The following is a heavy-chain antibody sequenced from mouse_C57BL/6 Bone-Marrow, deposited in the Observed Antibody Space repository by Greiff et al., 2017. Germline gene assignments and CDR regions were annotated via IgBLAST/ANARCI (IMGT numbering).Heavy chain of an antibody. V-gene: IGHV1-5*01. J-gene: IGHJ2*01. CDR2: IYPGNSDT. Sequence: VQLQQSGTVLARPGASVKMSCKTSGYTFTSYWMHWVKQRPGQGLEWIGAIYPGNSDTSYNQKFKGKAKLTAVTSASTAYMELSSLTNEDSAVYYCTRRAYYGSKDYFDYWGQGTTLTVSS. CDR1: GYTFTSYW. CDR3: TRRAYYGSKDYFDY. D-gene: IGHD1-1*01.